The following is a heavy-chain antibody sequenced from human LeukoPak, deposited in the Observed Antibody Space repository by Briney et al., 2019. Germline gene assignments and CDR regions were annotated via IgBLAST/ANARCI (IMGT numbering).Heavy chain of an antibody. CDR3: AKEQLELRYFDWLFLDY. Sequence: GGSLRLSCAASGFTFSSYGMHWVRQAPGKGLEWVAVISYDGSNKYYADSVKGRFTISRDNSKNTLYLQMNSLRAEDTAVYYCAKEQLELRYFDWLFLDYWGQGTLVTVFS. CDR2: ISYDGSNK. V-gene: IGHV3-30*18. CDR1: GFTFSSYG. D-gene: IGHD3-9*01. J-gene: IGHJ4*02.